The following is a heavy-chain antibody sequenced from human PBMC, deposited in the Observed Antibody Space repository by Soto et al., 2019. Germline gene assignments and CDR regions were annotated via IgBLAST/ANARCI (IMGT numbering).Heavy chain of an antibody. CDR2: IYYSGST. J-gene: IGHJ4*02. D-gene: IGHD3-22*01. Sequence: QVQLQESGPGLVKPSQTLSLTCTVSGVSISSGGYYWSWILQHPGKGLEWIGYIYYSGSTYYNSSLKSRVTISVDTSKNQFSLKLSSVTAADTAVYYCARVWDSSGPNFDYWGQGTLVTVSS. V-gene: IGHV4-31*03. CDR1: GVSISSGGYY. CDR3: ARVWDSSGPNFDY.